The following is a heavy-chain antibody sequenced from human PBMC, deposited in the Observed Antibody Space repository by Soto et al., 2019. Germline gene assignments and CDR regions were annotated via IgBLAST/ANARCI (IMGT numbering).Heavy chain of an antibody. CDR3: AGGYCSGGSCNKISDEFDS. D-gene: IGHD2-15*01. Sequence: QVQLVQSGAEVKKPGSSVKVSCKASGGTFSSYTISWVRQAPGQGLEWMGRIIPILGIANYAQNFQGRVTITAEKSTSTAYMELGSRRSEDTVVYYCAGGYCSGGSCNKISDEFDSWGQGTMVTVSS. V-gene: IGHV1-69*02. J-gene: IGHJ3*02. CDR2: IIPILGIA. CDR1: GGTFSSYT.